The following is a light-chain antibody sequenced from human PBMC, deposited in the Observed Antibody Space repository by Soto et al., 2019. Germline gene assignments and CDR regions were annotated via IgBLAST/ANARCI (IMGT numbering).Light chain of an antibody. Sequence: DIQLTQSPSFLSASVGDRVTITCRASQGISSYLAWYQQKPGKAPKLLIYAASTLQSGVPSRFSGSGSGTEFTLTISSLQPEDFATYYCQKLNSYPITFGQGTQLEIK. CDR1: QGISSY. J-gene: IGKJ5*01. CDR3: QKLNSYPIT. V-gene: IGKV1-9*01. CDR2: AAS.